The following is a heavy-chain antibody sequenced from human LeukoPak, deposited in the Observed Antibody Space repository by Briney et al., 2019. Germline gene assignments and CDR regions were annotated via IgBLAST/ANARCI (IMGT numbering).Heavy chain of an antibody. Sequence: PGGSLRLSCAASGFTFSSYEMDWVRQAPGKGLEWVSYISSSGSTIYYADSVKGRFTISRDNAKNSLYLQMNSLRAEDTAVYYCARDARLGEVKYNMDVWGKGTTVTVSS. V-gene: IGHV3-48*03. CDR3: ARDARLGEVKYNMDV. CDR2: ISSSGSTI. D-gene: IGHD3-16*01. CDR1: GFTFSSYE. J-gene: IGHJ6*03.